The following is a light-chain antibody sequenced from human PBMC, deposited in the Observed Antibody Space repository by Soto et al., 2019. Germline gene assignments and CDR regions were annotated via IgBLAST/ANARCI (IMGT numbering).Light chain of an antibody. J-gene: IGKJ1*01. Sequence: DIQMTQSPSSLSAYVGDRVTITCRASQNINSYLNWYQQRPGKAPNLLIYAASSLQSGVPSRFSGSGSGTDFTLTISSLQPEDFATYYCQQSYSTPRTFGQGTKV. CDR3: QQSYSTPRT. CDR2: AAS. CDR1: QNINSY. V-gene: IGKV1-39*01.